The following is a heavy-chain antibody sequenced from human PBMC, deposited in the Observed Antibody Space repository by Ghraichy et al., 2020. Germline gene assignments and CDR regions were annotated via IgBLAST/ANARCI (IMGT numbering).Heavy chain of an antibody. CDR1: GFTFGRHW. CDR3: GYYDSSGFFDY. V-gene: IGHV3-7*03. J-gene: IGHJ4*02. Sequence: GESLNISCAASGFTFGRHWMSWVRQAPGKGLEWVANINQDGREKYYLDSVKGRFTISRDNAKNSLYLQMNSLRGEDTAVYYCGYYDSSGFFDYWGQGTLVTVSS. CDR2: INQDGREK. D-gene: IGHD3-22*01.